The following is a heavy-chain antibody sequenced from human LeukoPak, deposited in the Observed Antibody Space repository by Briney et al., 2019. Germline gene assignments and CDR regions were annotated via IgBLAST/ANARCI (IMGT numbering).Heavy chain of an antibody. Sequence: ASVKVSCKASGYTFTNYDFNWVRQATGQGLEWMGWMNPNSGATGYAQKFQGRVTMTRDTSINTAYMELSSLRSEATAVYYCARWLVRGSRSSYFDYWGQGTLVTVSS. V-gene: IGHV1-8*01. CDR3: ARWLVRGSRSSYFDY. J-gene: IGHJ4*02. CDR1: GYTFTNYD. D-gene: IGHD6-6*01. CDR2: MNPNSGAT.